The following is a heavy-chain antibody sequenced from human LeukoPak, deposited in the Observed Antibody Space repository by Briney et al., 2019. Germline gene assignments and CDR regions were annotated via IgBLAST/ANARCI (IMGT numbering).Heavy chain of an antibody. CDR2: ISYDGSNK. J-gene: IGHJ4*02. Sequence: GGSLRLSCAASGFTFSSYAMHWVRQAPGKGLEWVAVISYDGSNKYYADSVKGRFAISRDNSKNTLYLQMNSLRAEDTAVYYCAKDRGGYEDFDYWGQGTLVTVSS. V-gene: IGHV3-30*09. CDR3: AKDRGGYEDFDY. CDR1: GFTFSSYA. D-gene: IGHD3-16*01.